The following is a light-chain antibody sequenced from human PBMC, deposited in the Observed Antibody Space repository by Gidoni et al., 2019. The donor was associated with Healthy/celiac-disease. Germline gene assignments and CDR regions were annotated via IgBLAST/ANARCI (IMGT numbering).Light chain of an antibody. V-gene: IGKV1-33*01. CDR2: DAS. CDR1: QDISNY. CDR3: QQYDNLPSIT. Sequence: DIQMTPSPSSLSASVGDRVTSTCQASQDISNYLNWYQQKPGKAPKLLIYDASNLETGVPSRFIGSGSGTDFTFPISSLQPEDIATFYCQQYDNLPSITFGQGTRLEIK. J-gene: IGKJ5*01.